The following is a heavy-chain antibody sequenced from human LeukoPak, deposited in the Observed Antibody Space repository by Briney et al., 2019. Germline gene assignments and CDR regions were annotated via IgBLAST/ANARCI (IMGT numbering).Heavy chain of an antibody. V-gene: IGHV3-66*02. Sequence: GGPRRLSCAASGFSVSSNYMNWVRQAPGKGLECVSAIYTGGTTYYADSVKGRFTISRDNSKNTLYLQMNSLRAEDTAVYYCARDKLGSGYSSDFDYWGQGTLVTVSS. CDR2: IYTGGTT. CDR3: ARDKLGSGYSSDFDY. J-gene: IGHJ4*02. D-gene: IGHD6-19*01. CDR1: GFSVSSNY.